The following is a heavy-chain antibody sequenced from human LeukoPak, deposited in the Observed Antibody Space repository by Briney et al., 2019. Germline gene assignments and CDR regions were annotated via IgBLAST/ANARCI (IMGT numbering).Heavy chain of an antibody. CDR2: VYYSGST. V-gene: IGHV4-39*07. CDR3: AGKVVPAYYYYMDV. Sequence: ASETLSLTCTVSGGSIRSSSYYWGWIRQPPGKGLEWIGSVYYSGSTYYNPSLKSRVTISVDTSKNQFSLKLSSVTAADTAVYYCAGKVVPAYYYYMDVWGKGTTVTVSS. D-gene: IGHD2-2*01. CDR1: GGSIRSSSYY. J-gene: IGHJ6*03.